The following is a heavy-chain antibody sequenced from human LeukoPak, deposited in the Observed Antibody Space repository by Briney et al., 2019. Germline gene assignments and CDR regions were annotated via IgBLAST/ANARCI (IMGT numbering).Heavy chain of an antibody. CDR3: ARGEYCSGGSCYDHYYYMDV. J-gene: IGHJ6*03. V-gene: IGHV1-2*06. CDR1: GYTFTGCY. D-gene: IGHD2-15*01. CDR2: INPNSGGT. Sequence: ASVKVSCKASGYTFTGCYMHWVRQAPGQGLERMGRINPNSGGTNYAQKFQGRVTMTRDTSISTAYMELSRLRSDDTAVYYCARGEYCSGGSCYDHYYYMDVWGKGTTVTVSS.